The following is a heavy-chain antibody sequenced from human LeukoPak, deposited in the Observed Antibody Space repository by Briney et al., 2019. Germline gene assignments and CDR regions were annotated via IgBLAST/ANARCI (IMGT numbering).Heavy chain of an antibody. CDR2: IKRKTEGGTT. V-gene: IGHV3-15*01. CDR1: GFIFSNYW. D-gene: IGHD3-10*01. Sequence: GGSLRLSCAASGFIFSNYWMSWVRQAPGKGLEWVGRIKRKTEGGTTDYVAPVKGRFIISRDDSKNTLYLQMNSLKTEDTAFYYCTTGNFGPYWGQGTLVTVSS. J-gene: IGHJ4*02. CDR3: TTGNFGPY.